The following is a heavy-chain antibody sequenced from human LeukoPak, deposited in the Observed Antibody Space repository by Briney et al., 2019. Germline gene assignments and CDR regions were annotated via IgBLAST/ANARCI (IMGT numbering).Heavy chain of an antibody. Sequence: GGSLRLSCTASGFTFSSYAMSWVRQAPGKGLEWVSAISGSGGSTYYADSVKGRFTISRDNSKNTLYLQMNSLRAEDTAVYYCAKVAVNCGGDCYSEDYWGQGTLVTVSS. CDR2: ISGSGGST. CDR3: AKVAVNCGGDCYSEDY. V-gene: IGHV3-23*01. CDR1: GFTFSSYA. D-gene: IGHD2-21*02. J-gene: IGHJ4*02.